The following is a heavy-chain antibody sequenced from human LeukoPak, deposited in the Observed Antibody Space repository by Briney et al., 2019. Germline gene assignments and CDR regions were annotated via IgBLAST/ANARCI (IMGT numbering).Heavy chain of an antibody. D-gene: IGHD3-10*01. CDR1: GYTFTSYG. J-gene: IGHJ5*02. CDR3: ARWFGELSTGNWFDP. Sequence: ASVKVSCKASGYTFTSYGINWVRQATGQGLEWMGWMNPNSGNTGYAQKFQGRVTLTRNTSISTAYMELSSLRSEDTAVYYCARWFGELSTGNWFDPWGQGTLVTVSS. V-gene: IGHV1-8*01. CDR2: MNPNSGNT.